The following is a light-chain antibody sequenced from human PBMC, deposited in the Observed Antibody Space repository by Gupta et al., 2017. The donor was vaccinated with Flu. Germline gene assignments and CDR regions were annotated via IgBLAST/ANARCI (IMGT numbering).Light chain of an antibody. Sequence: IVLTQSPATLSLSPAERATLPCRASQSVSSYLAWYQQKPAQAPRLIIYDASYRASDIPARFSGSGSGTDFTLTSNSLEAEDFVVYYCQQRSNWPAFGGGTKVDIK. CDR2: DAS. CDR1: QSVSSY. J-gene: IGKJ4*01. CDR3: QQRSNWPA. V-gene: IGKV3-11*01.